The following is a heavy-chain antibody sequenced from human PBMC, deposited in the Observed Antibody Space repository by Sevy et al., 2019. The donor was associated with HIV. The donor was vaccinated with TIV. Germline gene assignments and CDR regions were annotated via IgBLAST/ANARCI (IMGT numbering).Heavy chain of an antibody. CDR1: DGSFSGYY. CDR3: ARSPPVVVVPGAPSWFDP. J-gene: IGHJ5*02. CDR2: INERGIT. D-gene: IGHD2-2*01. V-gene: IGHV4-34*01. Sequence: SETLSLTCAVHDGSFSGYYWNWIRQLPGKGLEWIGEINERGITYYNPSLKSRVTISVDTSKKQFPLKLNSVTAVDPAVYFCARSPPVVVVPGAPSWFDPWGQGTLVTVSS.